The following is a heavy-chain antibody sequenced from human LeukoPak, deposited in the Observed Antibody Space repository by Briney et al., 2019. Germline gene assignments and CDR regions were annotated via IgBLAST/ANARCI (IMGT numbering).Heavy chain of an antibody. Sequence: GGSLRLSCAASGFTFSNAWMTWVRQAPGKGLEWVAVISYDGSNKYYADSVKGRFTISRDNSKNTLYLQMNSLRAEDTAVYYCARDPGPYYFDYWGQGTLVTVSS. V-gene: IGHV3-30-3*01. J-gene: IGHJ4*02. CDR1: GFTFSNAW. CDR2: ISYDGSNK. CDR3: ARDPGPYYFDY.